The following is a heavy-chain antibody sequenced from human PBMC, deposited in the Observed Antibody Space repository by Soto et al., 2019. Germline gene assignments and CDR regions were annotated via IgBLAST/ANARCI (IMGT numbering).Heavy chain of an antibody. Sequence: ASVKVSCKASGYTFTGYYMHWVRQAPGQGLEWMGWINPNSGGTNYAQKFQGWVTMTRDTSISTAYMELSRLRSDDTAVYYCARGDFWSGPHTLDYWGQGTLVTVSS. J-gene: IGHJ4*02. V-gene: IGHV1-2*04. D-gene: IGHD3-3*01. CDR1: GYTFTGYY. CDR3: ARGDFWSGPHTLDY. CDR2: INPNSGGT.